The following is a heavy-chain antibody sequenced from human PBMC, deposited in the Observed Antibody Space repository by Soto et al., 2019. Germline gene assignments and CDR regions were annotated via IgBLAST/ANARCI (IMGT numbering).Heavy chain of an antibody. D-gene: IGHD2-15*01. CDR3: SKEHEPGLPPPYYFDY. J-gene: IGHJ4*02. Sequence: GGSLRLSCAASGFTFSSYGMHWFRQAPGKGLEWVAVISYDGSNKYYADSVKGRFTISRDNSKNTLYLQMNSLRAEDTAVYYCSKEHEPGLPPPYYFDYWGQGT. CDR2: ISYDGSNK. V-gene: IGHV3-30*18. CDR1: GFTFSSYG.